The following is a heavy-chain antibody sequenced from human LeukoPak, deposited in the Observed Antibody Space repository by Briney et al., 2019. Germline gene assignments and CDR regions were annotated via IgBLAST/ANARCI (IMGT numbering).Heavy chain of an antibody. CDR2: IGRNGGTT. J-gene: IGHJ3*02. V-gene: IGHV3-64*02. CDR3: ARLAPSIAEVTKGGGLDI. CDR1: GFSASDYA. D-gene: IGHD6-6*01. Sequence: GGSLRLSCVASGFSASDYAIHWVRQAPGKGLEYVSAIGRNGGTTYYTDSVKGRFTISRDNPKNTVYLQMGSLRAEDMAEYYCARLAPSIAEVTKGGGLDIWGQGTKVSVSS.